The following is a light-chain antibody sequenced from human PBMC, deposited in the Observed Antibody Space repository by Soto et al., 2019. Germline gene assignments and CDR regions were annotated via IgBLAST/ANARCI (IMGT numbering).Light chain of an antibody. Sequence: SYELTQPLSVSVAPGQTAAITCGGNNIGTKSVHWYQHKPGQAPVLIIYRDTNRPYGSSERFSGSNSGNPATLTISRGQAGDEADYYCQVSDGSTAFGGGTKLTVL. J-gene: IGLJ2*01. CDR1: NIGTKS. CDR3: QVSDGSTA. V-gene: IGLV3-9*01. CDR2: RDT.